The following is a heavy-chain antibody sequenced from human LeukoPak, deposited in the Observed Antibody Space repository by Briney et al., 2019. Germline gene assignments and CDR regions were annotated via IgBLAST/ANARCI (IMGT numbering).Heavy chain of an antibody. CDR1: GFTFISYA. CDR3: ARDNPITDAFDI. J-gene: IGHJ3*02. V-gene: IGHV3-23*01. CDR2: ISGSGGST. Sequence: QTGGSLRLSCAASGFTFISYAMSWVRQAPGNGPEWVSAISGSGGSTYYADSVKGRFTISRDNSKNTLYLQMNSLRAEDTAVYYCARDNPITDAFDIWGQGTMVTVSS.